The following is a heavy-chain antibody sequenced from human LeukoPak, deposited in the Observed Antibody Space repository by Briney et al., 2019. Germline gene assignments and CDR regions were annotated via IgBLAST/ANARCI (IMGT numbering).Heavy chain of an antibody. CDR1: GYTFTGYY. V-gene: IGHV1-2*02. CDR2: INPNSGGT. Sequence: GASVKVSCKASGYTFTGYYMHWVRQAPGQGLEWMGWINPNSGGTDYAQKFQGRVTMTRDTSISTAYMELSRLRSDDTAVYYCARGGYSSGSFPYYMDVWGKGTTVTISS. J-gene: IGHJ6*03. CDR3: ARGGYSSGSFPYYMDV. D-gene: IGHD6-19*01.